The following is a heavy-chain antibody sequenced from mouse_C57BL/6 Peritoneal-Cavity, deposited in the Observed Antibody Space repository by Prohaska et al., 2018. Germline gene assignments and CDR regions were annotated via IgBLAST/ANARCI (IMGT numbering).Heavy chain of an antibody. Sequence: GAELVKPGASVKLSCKASGYTFTSYWMHWVKQRPGRGLEWIGRIDPNSGGTKYNEKFKSKATLTVDKPSSTAYMQLSSLTSEDSAVYYCARSGMVTWLRAMDYWGQGTSVTVSS. D-gene: IGHD2-2*01. CDR2: IDPNSGGT. CDR1: GYTFTSYW. CDR3: ARSGMVTWLRAMDY. J-gene: IGHJ4*01. V-gene: IGHV1-72*01.